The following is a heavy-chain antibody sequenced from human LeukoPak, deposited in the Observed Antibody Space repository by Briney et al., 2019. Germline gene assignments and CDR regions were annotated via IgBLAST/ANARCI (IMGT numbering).Heavy chain of an antibody. Sequence: PGGSLRLSCAASGFTFSSYAMSWVRQAPGKGLEWVSAISGSGGSTYYADSVKGRFTISRDNSKNTLYLQMNSLRAEDTAVYYRANGPVATDSTYYGMDVWGQGTTVTVSS. CDR1: GFTFSSYA. CDR3: ANGPVATDSTYYGMDV. D-gene: IGHD5-12*01. CDR2: ISGSGGST. V-gene: IGHV3-23*01. J-gene: IGHJ6*02.